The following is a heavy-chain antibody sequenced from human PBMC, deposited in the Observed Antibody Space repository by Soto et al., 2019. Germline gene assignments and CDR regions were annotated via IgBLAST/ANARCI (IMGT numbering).Heavy chain of an antibody. V-gene: IGHV3-15*01. CDR1: GFTFSNAW. Sequence: EVQLVESGGGLVKPGGSLRLSCAASGFTFSNAWMSWVRQAPGKGMEWVGRIKSKTDGGTTDYAAPVKGRFTISRDDSKNTLYLQMNSLKTEDTAVYYCHTVTWELGGVRYWGKGTLVTVSS. CDR2: IKSKTDGGTT. CDR3: HTVTWELGGVRY. D-gene: IGHD1-26*01. J-gene: IGHJ4*02.